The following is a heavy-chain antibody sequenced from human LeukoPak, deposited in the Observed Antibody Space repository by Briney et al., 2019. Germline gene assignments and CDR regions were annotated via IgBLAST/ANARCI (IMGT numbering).Heavy chain of an antibody. CDR1: DDSFSSHY. CDR3: ARDLVTVTKGFDI. D-gene: IGHD4-17*01. V-gene: IGHV4-59*11. Sequence: SETLSLTCAVSDDSFSSHYWTWIRQPPGKGLEWIGYISYIGSTNYNPSLESRVTISIDTSKNQFSLKLTSVTAADTAVYYCARDLVTVTKGFDIWGQGTMVSVSS. J-gene: IGHJ3*02. CDR2: ISYIGST.